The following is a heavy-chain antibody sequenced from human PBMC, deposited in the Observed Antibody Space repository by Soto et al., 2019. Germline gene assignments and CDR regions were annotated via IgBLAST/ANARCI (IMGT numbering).Heavy chain of an antibody. J-gene: IGHJ6*02. V-gene: IGHV1-69*01. D-gene: IGHD3-16*01. CDR2: IIPMFGTS. CDR3: AGGVRTGNYGMDV. Sequence: QLQLVQSGAEVKKPGSSAKVSCKAPGGTFTNYAISWVRQAPGQGLEWMGAIIPMFGTSSYAQKSQGTVTITADDSTSTAYMELRSLTFEDTAVYYCAGGVRTGNYGMDVWGQGTTVTVSS. CDR1: GGTFTNYA.